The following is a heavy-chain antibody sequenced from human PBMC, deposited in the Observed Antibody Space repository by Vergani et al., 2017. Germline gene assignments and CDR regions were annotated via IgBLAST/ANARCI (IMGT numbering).Heavy chain of an antibody. V-gene: IGHV4-34*01. J-gene: IGHJ4*02. D-gene: IGHD3-9*01. CDR3: TRGRHILTGYRAFDS. CDR1: GGSFSGYY. Sequence: QVQLQQWGAGLLWPSETLSLTCGVYGGSFSGYYWSWIRQPPRKGLEWIGEINHSRSTNYNPSLKSRVTISVDTSENQFSLKLSSVTAADTAVYYCTRGRHILTGYRAFDSWGQGTLVTVSS. CDR2: INHSRST.